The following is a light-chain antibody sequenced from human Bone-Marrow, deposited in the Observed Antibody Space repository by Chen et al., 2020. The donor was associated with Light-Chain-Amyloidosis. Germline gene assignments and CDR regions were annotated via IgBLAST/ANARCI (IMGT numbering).Light chain of an antibody. CDR3: CSYAGSSTPVV. Sequence: QSALTQPASVSGSPGQSTTISRTGTSSDVGSYNLVSWYQQHPGKAPKLMIYEVSKRPSGVSNRFSGSKSGHTASLTISGLQAEDEADYYCCSYAGSSTPVVFGGGTKLTVL. J-gene: IGLJ2*01. V-gene: IGLV2-23*02. CDR2: EVS. CDR1: SSDVGSYNL.